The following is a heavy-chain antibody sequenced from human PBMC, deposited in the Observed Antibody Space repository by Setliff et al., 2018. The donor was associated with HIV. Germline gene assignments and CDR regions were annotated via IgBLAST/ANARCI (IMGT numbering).Heavy chain of an antibody. Sequence: PGESLKISCAASGFTFSDYYMSWIRQAPGKGLEWVSYISSSSSYTNYADSVKGRFTISRDNAKNSLYLQMDSLRAEDTAVYYCARASYYYDSSGWVDYWGQGTTVTVSS. CDR3: ARASYYYDSSGWVDY. CDR1: GFTFSDYY. D-gene: IGHD3-22*01. J-gene: IGHJ4*03. V-gene: IGHV3-11*03. CDR2: ISSSSSYT.